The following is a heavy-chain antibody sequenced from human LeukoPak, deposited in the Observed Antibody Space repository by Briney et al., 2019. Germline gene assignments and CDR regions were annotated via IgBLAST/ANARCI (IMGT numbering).Heavy chain of an antibody. CDR2: ISAYNGNT. CDR3: ARNAIRGVIIPNWFDP. CDR1: GYTFTSYG. Sequence: GASVKVSCKASGYTFTSYGISWVRQAPGQGLEWMGWISAYNGNTNYAQKLQGRVTMTTDTSTSTAYMELSSLRSEDTAVYYCARNAIRGVIIPNWFDPWGQGTLVTVSS. D-gene: IGHD3-10*01. J-gene: IGHJ5*02. V-gene: IGHV1-18*01.